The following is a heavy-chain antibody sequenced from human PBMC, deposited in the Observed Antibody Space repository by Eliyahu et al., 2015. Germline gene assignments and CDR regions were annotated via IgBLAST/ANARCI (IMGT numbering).Heavy chain of an antibody. CDR1: GFSFSTYE. V-gene: IGHV3-48*03. D-gene: IGHD5-12*01. Sequence: EVQLVESGGGSVQPXGSLRXSCAASGFSFSTYEFNWVRQAPGKGVGWVSYIDKTGNTIQYTASVRGRFTLSRDNAKNSLXLQMNSLRADDTAVYYCARRLPFRGNDNWGQGTLVTVSS. CDR3: ARRLPFRGNDN. J-gene: IGHJ4*02. CDR2: IDKTGNTI.